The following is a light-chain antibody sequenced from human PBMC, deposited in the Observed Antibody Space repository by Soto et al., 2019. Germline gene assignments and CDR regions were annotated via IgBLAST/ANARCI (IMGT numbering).Light chain of an antibody. CDR1: QTIDTN. Sequence: EIVMTQSPGTLSVSPGERATLSCRASQTIDTNLAWYQQKPGQAPRLLIYGASTRATGIPARFSGSGSGTEFTLTISSLQSEDFAVYYCQQYNNWPWTFGQGTKVDI. CDR2: GAS. CDR3: QQYNNWPWT. J-gene: IGKJ1*01. V-gene: IGKV3-15*01.